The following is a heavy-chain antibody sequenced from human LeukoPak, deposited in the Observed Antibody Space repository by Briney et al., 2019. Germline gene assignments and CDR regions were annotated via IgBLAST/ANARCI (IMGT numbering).Heavy chain of an antibody. J-gene: IGHJ4*02. CDR3: AKQYYDFWSGYPD. CDR1: GFTVSSNY. Sequence: GGSLRLSCAASGFTVSSNYMSWVRQAPGKGLEWVSVIYSGGSTYYADSVKGRFTISRDNSKNTLYLQMNSLRAEDTAVYYCAKQYYDFWSGYPDWGQGTLVTVSS. D-gene: IGHD3-3*01. CDR2: IYSGGST. V-gene: IGHV3-53*01.